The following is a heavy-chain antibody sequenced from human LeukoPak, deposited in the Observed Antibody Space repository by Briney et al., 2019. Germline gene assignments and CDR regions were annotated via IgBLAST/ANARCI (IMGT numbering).Heavy chain of an antibody. D-gene: IGHD3-10*01. J-gene: IGHJ4*02. CDR1: GGSFSGCY. Sequence: TSETLSLTCAVYGGSFSGCYWSWIRQPPGKGLEWIGEINHSGSTNYNPSLKSRVTISVDTSKNQFSLKLSSVTAADTAVYYCASSLWFGELTHWGQGTLVTVSS. CDR3: ASSLWFGELTH. V-gene: IGHV4-34*01. CDR2: INHSGST.